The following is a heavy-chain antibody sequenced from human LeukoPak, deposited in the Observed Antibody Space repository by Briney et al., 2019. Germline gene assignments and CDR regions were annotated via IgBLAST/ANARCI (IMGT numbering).Heavy chain of an antibody. CDR2: IYYSGST. CDR1: GGSISSHY. J-gene: IGHJ3*02. CDR3: ARTYYYDSSGYIDAFDI. D-gene: IGHD3-22*01. V-gene: IGHV4-59*11. Sequence: PSETLSLTCTVSGGSISSHYWSWIRQPPGKGLEWIGYIYYSGSTNYNPSPKSRVTISVDTSKNQFSLKLSSVTAADTAVYYCARTYYYDSSGYIDAFDIWGQGTMVTVSS.